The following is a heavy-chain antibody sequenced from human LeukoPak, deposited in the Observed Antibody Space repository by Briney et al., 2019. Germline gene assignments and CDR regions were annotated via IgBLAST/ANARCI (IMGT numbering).Heavy chain of an antibody. J-gene: IGHJ4*02. CDR3: ASEPNYYGSGSYSRSFDY. D-gene: IGHD3-10*01. CDR2: IIPIFGTA. V-gene: IGHV1-69*13. Sequence: SVKVSCKASGGTFSSYAISWVRQAPGQGLEWMGGIIPIFGTANYAQKFQGRVTITADESTSTAYMELSSLRSEDTAVYYCASEPNYYGSGSYSRSFDYWGQGTLVTVSS. CDR1: GGTFSSYA.